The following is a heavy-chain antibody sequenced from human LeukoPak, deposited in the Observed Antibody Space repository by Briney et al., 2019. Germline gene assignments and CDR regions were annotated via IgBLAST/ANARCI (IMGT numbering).Heavy chain of an antibody. D-gene: IGHD6-19*01. Sequence: AGRSLRLSCAASGFTFSSYAMHWVRQAPGKGLEWVAVISYDGSNKYYADSVKGRFTISRDNSKNTLYLQMNSLRAEDTAVYCCARVGDDSGWYHYFDYWGQGTLVTVSS. V-gene: IGHV3-30*04. CDR3: ARVGDDSGWYHYFDY. J-gene: IGHJ4*02. CDR2: ISYDGSNK. CDR1: GFTFSSYA.